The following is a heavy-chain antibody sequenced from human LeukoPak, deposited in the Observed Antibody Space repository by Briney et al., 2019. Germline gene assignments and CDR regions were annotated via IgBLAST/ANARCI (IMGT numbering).Heavy chain of an antibody. CDR3: ARDSGVVLVDY. Sequence: ASVKISCKAPGYTFTSYYMHWVRQAPGQGLEWMGIINPSGGSTSYAQKFQGRVTMTRDTSTSTVYMELSSLRSEDTAVYYCARDSGVVLVDYWGQGTLVTVSS. V-gene: IGHV1-46*01. CDR2: INPSGGST. J-gene: IGHJ4*02. D-gene: IGHD3-22*01. CDR1: GYTFTSYY.